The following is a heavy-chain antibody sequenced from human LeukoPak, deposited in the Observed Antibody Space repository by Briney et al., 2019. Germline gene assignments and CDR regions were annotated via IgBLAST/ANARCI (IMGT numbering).Heavy chain of an antibody. CDR2: IRSKAYGGTT. Sequence: GGSLRLSCTASGFTFGDYAMSWFRQAPGKGLEWVGFIRSKAYGGTTEYAASVKGRFTISRDDSKSIAYLQMNSLKTEDTAVYYCTRSVVVTAIIDFDYWGQGTLVTVSS. CDR1: GFTFGDYA. J-gene: IGHJ4*02. D-gene: IGHD2-21*02. V-gene: IGHV3-49*03. CDR3: TRSVVVTAIIDFDY.